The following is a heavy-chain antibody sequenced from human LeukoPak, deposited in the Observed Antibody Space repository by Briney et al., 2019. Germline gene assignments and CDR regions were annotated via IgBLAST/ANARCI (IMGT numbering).Heavy chain of an antibody. V-gene: IGHV3-7*03. Sequence: PGGSLRLSCAASGFTFTTYWMSWVRQAPGKGLEWVANIRQDGSEKYYVDSVKGRFTISRDNSKNTLYLQMNSLRAEDTAVYYCAKESQPGIAAAGIDYWGQGTLVTVSS. CDR3: AKESQPGIAAAGIDY. J-gene: IGHJ4*02. D-gene: IGHD6-13*01. CDR2: IRQDGSEK. CDR1: GFTFTTYW.